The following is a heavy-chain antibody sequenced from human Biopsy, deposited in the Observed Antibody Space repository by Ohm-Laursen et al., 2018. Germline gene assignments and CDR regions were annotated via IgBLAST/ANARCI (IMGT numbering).Heavy chain of an antibody. Sequence: SETLSLTCSVSGDSISSYYWSRTRQPPGKGMQWIGYVYYTGSTDYNPSLQSRVTISVDTSKNHFSLRLRSVTPADTAIYYCAKDRGYYSDRTVPGYFDLWGRGTLVTVSS. D-gene: IGHD3-22*01. J-gene: IGHJ2*01. V-gene: IGHV4-59*01. CDR3: AKDRGYYSDRTVPGYFDL. CDR2: VYYTGST. CDR1: GDSISSYY.